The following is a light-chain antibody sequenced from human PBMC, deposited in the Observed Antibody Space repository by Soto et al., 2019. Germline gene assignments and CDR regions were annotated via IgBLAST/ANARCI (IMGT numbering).Light chain of an antibody. CDR1: QSVRSY. CDR2: DAS. V-gene: IGKV3-11*01. Sequence: EIVLTQSPVTLSLSPVEGATLSCMASQSVRSYLAWFQQKLGQPPRLLIYDASKRAAGIPARFSGSGSGTDFTLTINSLEPDDFAVYYCQQRSDWPITFGQGTRLEIK. CDR3: QQRSDWPIT. J-gene: IGKJ5*01.